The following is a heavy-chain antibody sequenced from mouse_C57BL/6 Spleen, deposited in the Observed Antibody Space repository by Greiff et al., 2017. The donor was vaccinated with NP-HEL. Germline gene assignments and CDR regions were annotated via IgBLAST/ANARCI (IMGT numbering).Heavy chain of an antibody. CDR1: GYAFTNYL. CDR2: INPGSGGN. CDR3: ARREGLRSFDY. J-gene: IGHJ2*01. D-gene: IGHD2-4*01. Sequence: VQLVESGAELVRPGTSVKVSCKASGYAFTNYLIEWVKQRPGQGLEWIGVINPGSGGNNYNEKFKGKATLTADKSSSTAYMQLSSRTSEDSAVYFCARREGLRSFDYWGQGTTLTVSS. V-gene: IGHV1-54*01.